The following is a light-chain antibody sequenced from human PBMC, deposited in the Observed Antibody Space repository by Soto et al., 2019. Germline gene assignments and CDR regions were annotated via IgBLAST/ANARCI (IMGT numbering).Light chain of an antibody. V-gene: IGLV2-23*01. CDR3: CSYAGSSTSVA. Sequence: QSALTQPASVSGCPGQSITISCTGTSSDVGSYNLVSWYQQHPGKAPKLMIYEGSKRPSGVSNRFSGSKSGNTASLTISGLQAEDEADYYCCSYAGSSTSVAFGGGTKLTVL. CDR1: SSDVGSYNL. J-gene: IGLJ2*01. CDR2: EGS.